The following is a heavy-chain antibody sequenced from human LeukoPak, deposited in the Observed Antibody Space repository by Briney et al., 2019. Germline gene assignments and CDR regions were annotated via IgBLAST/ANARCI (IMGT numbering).Heavy chain of an antibody. CDR2: IKQDGTEK. D-gene: IGHD3-9*01. J-gene: IGHJ3*02. CDR3: ARDPHRGLRYFDWLQNWDTAMVSPRDDAFDI. Sequence: GGSLRLSCAASGFTFTTYWMSWVRQAPGKGLEWVANIKQDGTEKYYVDSVKGRLTISRDNAKNSLYLQMNSLRAEDTAGYYCARDPHRGLRYFDWLQNWDTAMVSPRDDAFDIWGQGTMVTVSS. V-gene: IGHV3-7*01. CDR1: GFTFTTYW.